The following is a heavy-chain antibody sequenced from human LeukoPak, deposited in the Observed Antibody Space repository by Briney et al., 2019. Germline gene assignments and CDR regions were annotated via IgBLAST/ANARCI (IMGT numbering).Heavy chain of an antibody. V-gene: IGHV1-8*01. D-gene: IGHD3-10*01. CDR3: ARFGPRYDDAFDI. Sequence: ASVKVSCKASGYTFTSYDINWVRQATGQGLEWMGWMNRNSGNTGYAQKFQGRVTMTRNTSISTAYMELSSLRSEHTAVYYCARFGPRYDDAFDIWGQGTMVTVSS. CDR2: MNRNSGNT. J-gene: IGHJ3*02. CDR1: GYTFTSYD.